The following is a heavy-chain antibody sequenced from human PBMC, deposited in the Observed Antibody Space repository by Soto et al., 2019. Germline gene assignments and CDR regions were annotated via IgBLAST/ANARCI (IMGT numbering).Heavy chain of an antibody. D-gene: IGHD3-22*01. CDR1: GFTFSSYW. Sequence: PGGSLRLSCAASGFTFSSYWMSWVRQAPGKGLEWVANIKQDGSEKYYVDSVKGRFTISRDNAKNSLYLQMNSLRAEDTAVYYCARVPDYYDSSVFDAFGIWGQGTMVT. CDR3: ARVPDYYDSSVFDAFGI. J-gene: IGHJ3*02. V-gene: IGHV3-7*05. CDR2: IKQDGSEK.